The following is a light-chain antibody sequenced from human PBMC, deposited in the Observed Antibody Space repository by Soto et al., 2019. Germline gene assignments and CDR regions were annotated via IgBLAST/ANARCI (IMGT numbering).Light chain of an antibody. CDR3: QQYCSSPRT. Sequence: EIVLTQSPGTLSLSPGEIATLACRASQSVSSSYLAWYQQKPGQAPRLLIYGASSRATGIPDRFSGSGSGTDFTLTISRLEPDDFAVYYCQQYCSSPRTFGQGTKLESK. CDR1: QSVSSSY. CDR2: GAS. J-gene: IGKJ2*01. V-gene: IGKV3-20*01.